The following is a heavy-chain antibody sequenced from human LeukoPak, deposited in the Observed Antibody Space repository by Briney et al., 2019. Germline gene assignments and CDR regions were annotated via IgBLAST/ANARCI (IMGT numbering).Heavy chain of an antibody. CDR1: AGYW. D-gene: IGHD3-10*01. CDR3: ATSDWFDP. CDR2: IKSDGSDT. J-gene: IGHJ5*02. V-gene: IGHV3-74*01. Sequence: GGSLRLSCAASAGYWMHWVRQAPGKGLVWVSRIKSDGSDTTYADSVKGRFTISRDNAKNTLYLQMNSLRAEDTAVYYCATSDWFDPWGQGTLVTVST.